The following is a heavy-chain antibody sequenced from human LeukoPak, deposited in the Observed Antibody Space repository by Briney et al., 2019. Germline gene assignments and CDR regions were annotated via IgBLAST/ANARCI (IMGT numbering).Heavy chain of an antibody. J-gene: IGHJ4*02. CDR2: MNPNSGNT. D-gene: IGHD3-22*01. Sequence: GASVKVSCKASGYTFTSYDINWVRQATGQGLEWMGWMNPNSGNTGYAQKFQGRVTMTRNTSISTAFMEQSSLRSEGTDVYYCARNVLLREGDPFDYWGQGTLVSVSS. CDR3: ARNVLLREGDPFDY. V-gene: IGHV1-8*01. CDR1: GYTFTSYD.